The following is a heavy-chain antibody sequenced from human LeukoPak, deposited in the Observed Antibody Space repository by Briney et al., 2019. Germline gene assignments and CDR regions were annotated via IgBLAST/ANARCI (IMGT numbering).Heavy chain of an antibody. CDR2: IYHHGST. CDR1: GGSLSSGNW. V-gene: IGHV4-4*02. D-gene: IGHD4-17*01. J-gene: IGHJ3*02. Sequence: SGTLSLTCAVSGGSLSSGNWWSWVRQPPGEGLEWIGEIYHHGSTNFNPSLASRVTISVDKSKNQFSLNLTSVTAADTAVYYCAKKTTAFDAFDMWGQGTMVTVSS. CDR3: AKKTTAFDAFDM.